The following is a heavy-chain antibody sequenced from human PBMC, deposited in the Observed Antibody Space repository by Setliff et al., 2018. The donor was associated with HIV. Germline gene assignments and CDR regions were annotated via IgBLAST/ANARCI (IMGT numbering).Heavy chain of an antibody. V-gene: IGHV1-3*01. D-gene: IGHD3-22*01. CDR3: ASDRGDTMILVVTTGAFDI. CDR1: GYTFTKCG. CDR2: INAANGNT. Sequence: ASVKVSCKASGYTFTKCGMHWVRQAPGQRLEWMGWINAANGNTEYPQKFQGRVTITRDTSANTAYMELSSLRSEGTAVYYCASDRGDTMILVVTTGAFDIWGQGTMVT. J-gene: IGHJ3*02.